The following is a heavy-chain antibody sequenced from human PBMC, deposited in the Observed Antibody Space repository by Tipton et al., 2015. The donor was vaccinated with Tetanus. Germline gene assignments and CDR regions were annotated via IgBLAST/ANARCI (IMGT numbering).Heavy chain of an antibody. CDR1: GGSISSTGNY. J-gene: IGHJ3*02. CDR3: ARRPQTYYDVLTGYNEVGAFDM. Sequence: TLSLTCTVSGGSISSTGNYWGWIRQPPGKGLEWIGTIYSNGDTHYNPSLKSRVTVFLDTAKQQFFLNLKSMTAADTAVYYCARRPQTYYDVLTGYNEVGAFDMWGQGTMVTVSS. CDR2: IYSNGDT. V-gene: IGHV4-39*01. D-gene: IGHD3-9*01.